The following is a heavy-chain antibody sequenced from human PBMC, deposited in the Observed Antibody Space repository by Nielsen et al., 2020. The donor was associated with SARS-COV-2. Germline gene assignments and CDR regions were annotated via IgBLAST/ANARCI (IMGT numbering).Heavy chain of an antibody. J-gene: IGHJ4*02. D-gene: IGHD3-10*01. CDR2: ISYDGSNK. Sequence: GESLKISCAASGFAFSRYVMHWVRQAPGKGLEWVAVISYDGSNKYYADSVKGRFTISRDNSKNTLYLQMNSLRAEDTAVYYCASSLLWFGDPPRYWGQGTLVTVSS. CDR1: GFAFSRYV. V-gene: IGHV3-30-3*01. CDR3: ASSLLWFGDPPRY.